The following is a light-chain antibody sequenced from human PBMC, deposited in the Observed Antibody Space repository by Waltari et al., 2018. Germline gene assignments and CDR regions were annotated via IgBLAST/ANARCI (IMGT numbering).Light chain of an antibody. CDR3: QHYYNWPLTGA. CDR2: HAS. Sequence: EVLMTQSPSTLSVSPGERATLSCRASESIGSQLAWYQHKPGQAPRLLIFHASNRAPRTPARFSGSGSGTEFTLTISSLQSEDFAVYYCQHYYNWPLTGAFGQGTKVEIK. J-gene: IGKJ1*01. CDR1: ESIGSQ. V-gene: IGKV3D-15*01.